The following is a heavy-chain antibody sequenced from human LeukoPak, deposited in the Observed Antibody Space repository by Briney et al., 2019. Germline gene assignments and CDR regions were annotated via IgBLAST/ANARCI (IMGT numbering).Heavy chain of an antibody. CDR3: ARDSGERGSGSYLIAY. Sequence: APVKVSCKASGGTFSSYAISWVRQAPGQGLEWMGWINPNSGGTNYAQKFQGRVTMTRDTSISTAYMELSRLRSDDTAVYYCARDSGERGSGSYLIAYWGQGTLVTVSS. CDR1: GGTFSSYA. V-gene: IGHV1-2*02. CDR2: INPNSGGT. D-gene: IGHD3-10*01. J-gene: IGHJ4*02.